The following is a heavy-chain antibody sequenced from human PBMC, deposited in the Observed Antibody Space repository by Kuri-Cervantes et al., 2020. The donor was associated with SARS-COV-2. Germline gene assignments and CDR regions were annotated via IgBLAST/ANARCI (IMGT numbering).Heavy chain of an antibody. Sequence: SETLSLTCAVYGGSFSGYYWGWIRQPPGKGLEWIGEIHHSGSTNYNPSLKSRVPISVDTSKNQFSRKLSSVTAADTAVYYCAREWCSGGSCYPNWGQGTLVTVSS. CDR3: AREWCSGGSCYPN. CDR1: GGSFSGYY. D-gene: IGHD2-15*01. CDR2: IHHSGST. V-gene: IGHV4-34*01. J-gene: IGHJ4*02.